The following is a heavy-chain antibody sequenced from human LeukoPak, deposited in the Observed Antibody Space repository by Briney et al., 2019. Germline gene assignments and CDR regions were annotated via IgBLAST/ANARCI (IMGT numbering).Heavy chain of an antibody. Sequence: PGGSLRLSCAASGFTFDDYAMHWVRQAPGKGLEWVSGISWNSGSIGYADSVKGRFTISRDNAKNSLYLQMNSLRAEDTALYYCAKDKEVVRLGGVIGEFDYWGQGTLVTVSS. J-gene: IGHJ4*02. V-gene: IGHV3-9*01. D-gene: IGHD3-16*02. CDR1: GFTFDDYA. CDR3: AKDKEVVRLGGVIGEFDY. CDR2: ISWNSGSI.